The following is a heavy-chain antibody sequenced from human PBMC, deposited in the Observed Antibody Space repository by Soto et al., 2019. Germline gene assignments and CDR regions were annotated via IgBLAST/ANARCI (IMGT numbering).Heavy chain of an antibody. CDR2: IWYDGSNK. CDR1: GFTFSSYG. V-gene: IGHV3-33*01. J-gene: IGHJ6*02. Sequence: GGSLRLSCAASGFTFSSYGMHWVRQAPGKGLEWVAVIWYDGSNKYYADSVKGRFTISRDNSKNTLYLQMNSLRAEDTAVYYCARDGQQLVRDTYYYYGMDVWGQGTTVTVSS. D-gene: IGHD6-13*01. CDR3: ARDGQQLVRDTYYYYGMDV.